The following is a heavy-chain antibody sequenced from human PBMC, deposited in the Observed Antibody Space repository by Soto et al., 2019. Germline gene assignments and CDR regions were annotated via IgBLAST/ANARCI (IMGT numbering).Heavy chain of an antibody. J-gene: IGHJ6*02. Sequence: LRLSCASSGFTFASYNMLWVRQAPWKGLEWVASISTNSDYIYHADSVKGRFTVSRDNAKKSLFLEMTTLRDEDTAVYYCARGGSAERRTDGDYYYYYPMDVWGQGTTVTVSS. CDR3: ARGGSAERRTDGDYYYYYPMDV. V-gene: IGHV3-21*01. CDR2: ISTNSDYI. CDR1: GFTFASYN. D-gene: IGHD3-16*01.